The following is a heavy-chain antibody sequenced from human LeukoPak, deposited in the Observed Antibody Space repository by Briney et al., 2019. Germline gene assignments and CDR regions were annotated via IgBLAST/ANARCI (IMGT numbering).Heavy chain of an antibody. CDR2: IYYSGDT. Sequence: SETLSLTCSVSGDSSSDHYWSWIRQPPGKGLEWIGHIYYSGDTNSNSSLKSRVAISMDTSKNQFSLRLSSVTAADTAVYYCARVTGGAYYYYYMDVWGKGTTVTVSS. CDR1: GDSSSDHY. V-gene: IGHV4-59*11. CDR3: ARVTGGAYYYYYMDV. D-gene: IGHD3-16*01. J-gene: IGHJ6*03.